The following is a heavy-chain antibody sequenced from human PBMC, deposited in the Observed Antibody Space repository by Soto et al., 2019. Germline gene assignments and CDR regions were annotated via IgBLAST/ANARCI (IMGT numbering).Heavy chain of an antibody. CDR2: INPNSGGT. CDR1: GYTFTGYY. D-gene: IGHD3-10*01. Sequence: ASVKVSCKASGYTFTGYYMHWVRQAPGQGLEWMGWINPNSGGTNYAQKFQGRVTMTRDTSISTAYMELSRLRSDDTAVYYCARAVTMVRVVIYWFDPWGQGTLVTVSS. V-gene: IGHV1-2*02. CDR3: ARAVTMVRVVIYWFDP. J-gene: IGHJ5*02.